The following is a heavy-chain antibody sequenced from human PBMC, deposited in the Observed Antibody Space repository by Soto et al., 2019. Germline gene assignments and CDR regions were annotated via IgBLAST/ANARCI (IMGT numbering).Heavy chain of an antibody. CDR2: ISAYNGNT. D-gene: IGHD2-15*01. V-gene: IGHV1-18*01. Sequence: ASVKVSCKASGYTFTSYGISWVRQAPGQGLEWKGWISAYNGNTNYAQKLQGRVTMNTDTSTSTAYMELRSLKSDDTAVYYCVVAAQPYYFDYWGQGTTVTVSS. CDR1: GYTFTSYG. CDR3: VVAAQPYYFDY. J-gene: IGHJ4*02.